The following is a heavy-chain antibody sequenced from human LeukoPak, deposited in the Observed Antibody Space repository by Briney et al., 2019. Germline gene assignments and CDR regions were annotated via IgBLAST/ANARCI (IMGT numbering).Heavy chain of an antibody. CDR3: ARLRGYSYGYEDY. Sequence: SETLSLTCPVYGGSFSGYYWSWIPQPPGKGLEWIGEINHSGSTYYNPSLKSRVTIPVDTSKNQFSLKLSSVTAADTAVYYCARLRGYSYGYEDYWGQGTLVTVSS. CDR2: INHSGST. CDR1: GGSFSGYY. D-gene: IGHD5-18*01. V-gene: IGHV4-34*01. J-gene: IGHJ4*02.